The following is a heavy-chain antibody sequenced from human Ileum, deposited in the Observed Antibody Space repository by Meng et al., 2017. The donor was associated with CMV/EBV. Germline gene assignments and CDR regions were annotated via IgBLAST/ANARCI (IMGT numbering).Heavy chain of an antibody. D-gene: IGHD1-26*01. CDR3: ASLVGGTILDFSYGMDV. CDR2: MNPNSGNT. J-gene: IGHJ6*02. V-gene: IGHV1-8*02. Sequence: ASVKVSCKASGYTFSSYDINWVRQATGQGLEWMGWMNPNSGNTGYAQNFQGRVTMTRDTSMSTAYMDLSSLKSDDTAIYYCASLVGGTILDFSYGMDVWGQGTTVTVSS. CDR1: GYTFSSYD.